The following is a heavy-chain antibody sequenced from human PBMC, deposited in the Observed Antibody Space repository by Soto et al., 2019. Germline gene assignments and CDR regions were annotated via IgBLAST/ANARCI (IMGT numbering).Heavy chain of an antibody. CDR1: GYSFTGYY. CDR3: ARGPAALPPGYYYYGMDV. D-gene: IGHD6-6*01. V-gene: IGHV1-2*04. Sequence: ASVKVSCKASGYSFTGYYMHWVRQAPGQGLEWMGWINPNSGGTNYAQKFQGWVIMTRDTSISTAYMELSRLRSDDTAVYYCARGPAALPPGYYYYGMDVWGQGTTVTVSS. CDR2: INPNSGGT. J-gene: IGHJ6*02.